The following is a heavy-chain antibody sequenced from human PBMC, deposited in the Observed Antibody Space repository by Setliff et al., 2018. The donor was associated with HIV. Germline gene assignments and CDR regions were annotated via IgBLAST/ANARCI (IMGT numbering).Heavy chain of an antibody. CDR3: ARTFYYETSGYYVFDS. Sequence: SDTLSLTCAVYGGSFSDYSWNWIRQPPGKGLEWIGSAYYTGGAYYNPSLKSRVTLSVDTSKNQFSLKLSSVTAADTAVYYCARTFYYETSGYYVFDSWGQGTLVTVSS. V-gene: IGHV4-34*10. D-gene: IGHD3-22*01. CDR1: GGSFSDYS. CDR2: AYYTGGA. J-gene: IGHJ4*02.